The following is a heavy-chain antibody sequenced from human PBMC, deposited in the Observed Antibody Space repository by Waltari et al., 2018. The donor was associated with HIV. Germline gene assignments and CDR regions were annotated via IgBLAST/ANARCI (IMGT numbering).Heavy chain of an antibody. CDR3: VRGLGSRPFYRSYDI. CDR2: NDHNGET. Sequence: QVQLRQWGAGLLKPTETLSLTCAVSGGPLRDYFWAWIRQSPDKGLEWIGENDHNGETNYNPSFKTRVTISLDMSKNQISLNLRSATAADTAVYYCVRGLGSRPFYRSYDIWGQGSLVTVSP. CDR1: GGPLRDYF. D-gene: IGHD3-16*01. J-gene: IGHJ4*02. V-gene: IGHV4-34*01.